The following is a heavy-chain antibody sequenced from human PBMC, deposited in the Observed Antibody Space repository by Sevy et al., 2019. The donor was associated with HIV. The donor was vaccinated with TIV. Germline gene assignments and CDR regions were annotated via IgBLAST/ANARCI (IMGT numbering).Heavy chain of an antibody. CDR3: ATIIFYRTDMTTWHWGY. CDR1: GFSFSKHW. J-gene: IGHJ4*02. V-gene: IGHV3-7*01. CDR2: IKEDGSEK. D-gene: IGHD7-27*01. Sequence: GGSLRLSCAASGFSFSKHWMSWVRQSPGKGLEWVASIKEDGSEKYDVDSVKGRFTISRDDAKNSMYLQMNTLRDEDTAVYYCATIIFYRTDMTTWHWGYWGQGALVTVSS.